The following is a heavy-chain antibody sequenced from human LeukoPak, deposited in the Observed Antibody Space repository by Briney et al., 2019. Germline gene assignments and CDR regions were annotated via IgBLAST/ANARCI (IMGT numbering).Heavy chain of an antibody. CDR2: ISGSGGST. J-gene: IGHJ6*03. D-gene: IGHD3-22*01. Sequence: GGSLRLSCAASGFTFSSYAMSWVRQAPGKGLEWVSAISGSGGSTYYADSVKGRFTISRDNSKNTLYLQMNSLRAEDTAVYYCARHSSSYYYDSSGYYSRNYYYYYMDVWGKGTTVTISS. V-gene: IGHV3-23*01. CDR3: ARHSSSYYYDSSGYYSRNYYYYYMDV. CDR1: GFTFSSYA.